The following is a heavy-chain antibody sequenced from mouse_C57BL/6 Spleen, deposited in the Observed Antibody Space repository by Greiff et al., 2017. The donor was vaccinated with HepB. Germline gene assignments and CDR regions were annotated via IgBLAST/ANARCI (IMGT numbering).Heavy chain of an antibody. D-gene: IGHD1-1*01. Sequence: VQLQQPGAELVKPGASVKLSCKASGYTFTSYWMHWVKQRPGRGLEWIGRIDPNSGGTKYNEKFKSKATLTVDKPSSTAYMQLSSLTSEDSAVYYCARPYSTVVAYYWYFDVWGTGTTVTVSS. CDR2: IDPNSGGT. CDR3: ARPYSTVVAYYWYFDV. J-gene: IGHJ1*03. CDR1: GYTFTSYW. V-gene: IGHV1-72*01.